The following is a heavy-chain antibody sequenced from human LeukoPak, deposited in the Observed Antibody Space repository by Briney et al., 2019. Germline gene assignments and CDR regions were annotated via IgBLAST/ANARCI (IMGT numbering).Heavy chain of an antibody. J-gene: IGHJ4*02. CDR1: GFTFSSYA. D-gene: IGHD3-10*01. CDR3: AKGGTMVRGNFAYYFDY. Sequence: GGSLRLSCAASGFTFSSYAMSWVRQAPGKGLEWVSAISGSGGSTYYADSVKGRFTISRDNSKNTLYLQMNSLRAEDTAVYYCAKGGTMVRGNFAYYFDYWGQGTLVTVSS. V-gene: IGHV3-23*01. CDR2: ISGSGGST.